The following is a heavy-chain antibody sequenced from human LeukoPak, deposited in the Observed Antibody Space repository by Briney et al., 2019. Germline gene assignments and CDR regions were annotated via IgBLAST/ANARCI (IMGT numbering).Heavy chain of an antibody. CDR2: INPKSGGT. Sequence: ASVKVSCKASGYIFTGHYMNWVRQVPGQGLEWMGRINPKSGGTNYAGKFQGRVTMTRDTSINAAYMELSRLRYDDTAVYYCASRDPAEGFLQWLPDHWGQGTLVTVSS. CDR1: GYIFTGHY. J-gene: IGHJ4*02. V-gene: IGHV1-2*06. CDR3: ASRDPAEGFLQWLPDH. D-gene: IGHD3-3*01.